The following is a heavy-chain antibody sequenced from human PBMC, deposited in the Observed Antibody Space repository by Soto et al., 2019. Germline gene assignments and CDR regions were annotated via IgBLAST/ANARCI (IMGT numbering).Heavy chain of an antibody. V-gene: IGHV5-51*01. CDR2: IHPGDSDT. Sequence: PGESLKISCQGSGYSFTNYWVGWVRQIPGRGLEWMGIIHPGDSDTRYSPFFQGQVTISADKSISTAYLQWSSLKASDTAMYYCARHNRYGSTWFEGWFDPWGQGTLVTVSS. CDR1: GYSFTNYW. CDR3: ARHNRYGSTWFEGWFDP. J-gene: IGHJ5*02. D-gene: IGHD6-13*01.